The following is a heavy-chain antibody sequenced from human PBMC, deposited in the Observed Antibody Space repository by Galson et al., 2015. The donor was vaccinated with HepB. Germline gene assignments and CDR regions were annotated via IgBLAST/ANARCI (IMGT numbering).Heavy chain of an antibody. Sequence: SVKVSCKASGGTFSSYAISWVRQAPGQGLEWMGRIIPILGIANYAQKFQGRVTITADKSTSTAYMELSSLRSEDTAVYYCASSASGYYDYVWGSYRKSSWFDPWGQGTLVTVSS. V-gene: IGHV1-69*04. D-gene: IGHD3-16*02. CDR3: ASSASGYYDYVWGSYRKSSWFDP. CDR2: IIPILGIA. J-gene: IGHJ5*02. CDR1: GGTFSSYA.